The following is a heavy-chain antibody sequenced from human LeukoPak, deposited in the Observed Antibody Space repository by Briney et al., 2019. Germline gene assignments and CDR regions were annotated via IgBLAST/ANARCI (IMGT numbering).Heavy chain of an antibody. CDR1: GGSISSGDYY. J-gene: IGHJ4*02. Sequence: SQTLSLTCTVSGGSISSGDYYWSWIRQPPGKGLEWIGYIYYSGSTYYNPSLKSRVTISVDTSKNQFSLKLSSVTAADTAVYYCVRSITMVRGVIRDYWGQGTLVTVSS. D-gene: IGHD3-10*01. CDR3: VRSITMVRGVIRDY. V-gene: IGHV4-30-4*08. CDR2: IYYSGST.